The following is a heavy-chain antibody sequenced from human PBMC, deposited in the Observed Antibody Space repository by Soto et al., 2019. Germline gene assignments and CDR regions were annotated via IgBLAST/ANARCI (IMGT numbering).Heavy chain of an antibody. CDR3: ARIVRRLPNWFDP. CDR1: GGSISSGGYY. D-gene: IGHD2-8*01. J-gene: IGHJ5*02. CDR2: IYYSGST. Sequence: SETLSLTCTVSGGSISSGGYYWSWIRQHPGKGLEWIGYIYYSGSTYYNPSLKSRVTISVDTSKNQFSLKLSSVTAADTAVYYCARIVRRLPNWFDPWGQGTLVTVSS. V-gene: IGHV4-31*03.